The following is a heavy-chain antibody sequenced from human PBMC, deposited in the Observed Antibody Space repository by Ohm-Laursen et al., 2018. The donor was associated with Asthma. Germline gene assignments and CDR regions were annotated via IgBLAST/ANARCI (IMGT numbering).Heavy chain of an antibody. Sequence: TLSLTCSVSGGSITSYYWSWIRQPPGKGLEWIGCIHKSGSTNYNPSLKRRVTISVDTSKNQFSLKLSSVTAADTAVYYCARVHYDSSGYPTEFDYWGQGTLVTVSS. V-gene: IGHV4-59*01. CDR1: GGSITSYY. D-gene: IGHD3-22*01. CDR2: IHKSGST. CDR3: ARVHYDSSGYPTEFDY. J-gene: IGHJ4*02.